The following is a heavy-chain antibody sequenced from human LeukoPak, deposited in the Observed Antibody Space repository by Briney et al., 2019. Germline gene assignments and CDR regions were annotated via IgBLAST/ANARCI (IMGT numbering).Heavy chain of an antibody. CDR1: GGTFSSYA. CDR3: VRAGSSSGYCDVFDI. Sequence: SVKVSCKASGGTFSSYAISWVRQAPGQGLEWMGGIIPIFGTANYAQKFQGRVTITADESTSTAYMELSSLRSEDTAVYYCVRAGSSSGYCDVFDIWGQGTLVTVSS. CDR2: IIPIFGTA. V-gene: IGHV1-69*13. D-gene: IGHD3-22*01. J-gene: IGHJ3*02.